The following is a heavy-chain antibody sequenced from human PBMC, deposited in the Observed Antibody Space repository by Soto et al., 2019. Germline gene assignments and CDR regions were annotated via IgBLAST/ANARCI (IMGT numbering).Heavy chain of an antibody. CDR3: TTVDAVVLN. J-gene: IGHJ4*02. V-gene: IGHV3-15*01. CDR2: IKRNIDGGTT. D-gene: IGHD6-19*01. Sequence: EVQLVESGGGLVKPGGSLRLSCAASGFTFSNAWMSWVRQAPGGGLEWVGRIKRNIDGGTTDYAAPVKGRFAISRDDSNCILYLEMNSLRSEDTAVYYCTTVDAVVLNWGQGLLVTVSS. CDR1: GFTFSNAW.